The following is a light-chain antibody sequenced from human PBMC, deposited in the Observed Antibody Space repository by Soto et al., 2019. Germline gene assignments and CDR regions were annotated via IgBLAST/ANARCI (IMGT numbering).Light chain of an antibody. V-gene: IGLV2-14*03. CDR3: SSYTISRTYV. CDR2: NVY. Sequence: QSALSQPASVSRSPGHPITISCTGTNSDVGSYNYVSWHQQHPGKAPKLMIYNVYDRPSGISNRFSGSKSGNTASLTISGLQGEDEADYYCSSYTISRTYVFGTGTKVTVL. CDR1: NSDVGSYNY. J-gene: IGLJ1*01.